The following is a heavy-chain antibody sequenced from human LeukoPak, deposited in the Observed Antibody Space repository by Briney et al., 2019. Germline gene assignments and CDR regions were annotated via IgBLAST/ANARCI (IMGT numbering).Heavy chain of an antibody. Sequence: GGSLRLSCAGSGFTFRGSAMHWVRQAPGQGLEWMGIINPSGGSTSYAQKFQGRVTMTRDMSTSTVYMELSSLRSEDTAVYYCARAGTAMVKYYYYYYYMDVWGKGTTVTVSS. J-gene: IGHJ6*03. V-gene: IGHV1-46*01. CDR2: INPSGGST. CDR3: ARAGTAMVKYYYYYYYMDV. CDR1: GFTFRGSA. D-gene: IGHD5-18*01.